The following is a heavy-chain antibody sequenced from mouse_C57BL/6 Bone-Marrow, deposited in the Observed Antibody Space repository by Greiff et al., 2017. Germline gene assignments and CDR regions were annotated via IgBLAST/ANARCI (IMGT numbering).Heavy chain of an antibody. D-gene: IGHD1-1*01. Sequence: QVHVKQSGAELAKPGASVKLSCKASGYTFTSYWMHWVKQRPGQGLEWIGYINPSSGYTKYNQKFKDKATLTADKSSSTAYMQLSSLTYEDSAVYYCARWIHTVRGLRYFDVWGTGTTVTVSS. CDR1: GYTFTSYW. CDR2: INPSSGYT. CDR3: ARWIHTVRGLRYFDV. V-gene: IGHV1-7*01. J-gene: IGHJ1*03.